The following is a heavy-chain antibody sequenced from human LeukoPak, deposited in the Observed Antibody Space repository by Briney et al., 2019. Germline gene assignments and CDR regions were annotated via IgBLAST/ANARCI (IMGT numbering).Heavy chain of an antibody. CDR3: VMSDY. CDR2: IKQDGSEK. J-gene: IGHJ4*02. Sequence: GGTLRLSCAVSGFTFSHYWMNWVRQAPGKGLEWVASIKQDGSEKYYVDSVKGRFTISRDNAKNSLYLQMNSLRAEDTAVYFCVMSDYWGQGILVTVSS. V-gene: IGHV3-7*05. CDR1: GFTFSHYW.